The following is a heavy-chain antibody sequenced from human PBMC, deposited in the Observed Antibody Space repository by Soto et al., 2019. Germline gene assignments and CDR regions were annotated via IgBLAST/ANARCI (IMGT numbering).Heavy chain of an antibody. D-gene: IGHD3-10*01. CDR1: GGTFSSYA. CDR2: IIPIFGTA. V-gene: IGHV1-69*13. Sequence: SVKVSCKASGGTFSSYAISWVRQAPGQGLEWMGGIIPIFGTANYAQKFQGRVTITADESTSTAYMELSSLRSEDTAVYYCASYGSGRRMGYGYYYYGMDVWGQGTTVTVS. CDR3: ASYGSGRRMGYGYYYYGMDV. J-gene: IGHJ6*02.